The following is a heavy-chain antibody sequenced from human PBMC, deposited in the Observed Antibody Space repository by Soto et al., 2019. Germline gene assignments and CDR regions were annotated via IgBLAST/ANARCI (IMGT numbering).Heavy chain of an antibody. V-gene: IGHV4-59*01. CDR3: ARGAGSSSYQYDSHDC. CDR1: GDSISDYS. J-gene: IGHJ4*02. D-gene: IGHD3-22*01. Sequence: PSETLSLTCTVSGDSISDYSWSWIRQPPGKGLEWIGYIYYTGSTNYNLSLRSRVTISADTSKNQISLNLRSVTAADTAMYYCARGAGSSSYQYDSHDCWGKGTRVTVS. CDR2: IYYTGST.